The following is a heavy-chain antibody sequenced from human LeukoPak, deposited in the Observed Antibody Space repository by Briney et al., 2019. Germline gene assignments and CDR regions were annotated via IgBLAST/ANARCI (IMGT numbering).Heavy chain of an antibody. V-gene: IGHV5-51*01. CDR2: IYPGDSDT. D-gene: IGHD1-26*01. Sequence: GESLKISCKGSGYSFTSYWIGWVRQMPGKGLEWMGIIYPGDSDTRYSPSFQGQVTISADKSISTAYLQWSSLKASDTTMYYCARHQTTYSGRYSTLDYWGQGTLVTVSS. J-gene: IGHJ4*02. CDR3: ARHQTTYSGRYSTLDY. CDR1: GYSFTSYW.